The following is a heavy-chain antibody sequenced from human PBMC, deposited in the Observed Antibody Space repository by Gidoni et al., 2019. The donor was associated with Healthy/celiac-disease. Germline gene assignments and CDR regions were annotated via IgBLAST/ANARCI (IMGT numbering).Heavy chain of an antibody. D-gene: IGHD3-3*01. CDR1: GYTLTELS. CDR3: ATVRALEWSLDY. Sequence: HVQLVQSGAAVKKPGASVKVSCKVSGYTLTELSMHWVRQAPGKGLEWMGGFDPEDGETIYAQKFQGRVTMTEDTSTDTAYMELSSLRSEDTAVYYGATVRALEWSLDYWGQGTLVTVSS. V-gene: IGHV1-24*01. CDR2: FDPEDGET. J-gene: IGHJ4*02.